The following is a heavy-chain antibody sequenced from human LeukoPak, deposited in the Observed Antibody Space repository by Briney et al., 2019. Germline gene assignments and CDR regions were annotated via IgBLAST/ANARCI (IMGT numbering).Heavy chain of an antibody. D-gene: IGHD2-21*01. J-gene: IGHJ3*02. CDR2: IYYGGST. Sequence: PSETLSLTCAVYGGSFSGYYWSWIRQPPGKGLEWIGYIYYGGSTNYNPSLKSRVTISVDTSKNQFSLKLSSVTAADTAVYYCARDIRGTFDAFDIWGQGTMVTVSS. V-gene: IGHV4-59*01. CDR1: GGSFSGYY. CDR3: ARDIRGTFDAFDI.